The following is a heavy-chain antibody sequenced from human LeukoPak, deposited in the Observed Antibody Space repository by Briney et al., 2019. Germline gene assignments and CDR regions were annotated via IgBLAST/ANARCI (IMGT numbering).Heavy chain of an antibody. J-gene: IGHJ6*02. V-gene: IGHV1-46*01. Sequence: ASVKVSCKASGYTFTTYYMHWVRQAPGQGLEWMGIINPSGGSTSYAQKFQDRVTMTRDTSTSTVYMELSSLRFEDTAVYYCARVRLPLNAGPGMDVWGQGTTVTVSS. CDR1: GYTFTTYY. CDR3: ARVRLPLNAGPGMDV. D-gene: IGHD4-11*01. CDR2: INPSGGST.